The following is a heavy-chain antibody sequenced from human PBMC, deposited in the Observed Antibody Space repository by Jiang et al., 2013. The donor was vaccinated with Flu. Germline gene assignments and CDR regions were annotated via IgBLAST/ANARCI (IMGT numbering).Heavy chain of an antibody. Sequence: KPTQTLTLTCTLSGFSVDASPMGVGWIRQAPGKALEWLALLYWDDATRYNPSLKTRLTITKDISKNEVSLTVTNVEPVDTATYYCTQTRGRSVGEGFASWGQGTLVTVSA. CDR2: LYWDDAT. CDR1: GFSVDASPMG. CDR3: TQTRGRSVGEGFAS. D-gene: IGHD1-26*01. J-gene: IGHJ4*02. V-gene: IGHV2-5*02.